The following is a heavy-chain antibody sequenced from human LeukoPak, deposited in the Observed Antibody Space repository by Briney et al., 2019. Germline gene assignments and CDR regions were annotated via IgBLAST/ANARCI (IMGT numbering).Heavy chain of an antibody. CDR2: IYYSGST. J-gene: IGHJ4*02. Sequence: SETLSLTWTVSGHSVSDYYWNWVRQPPGKGLEWIGYIYYSGSTYYNPSLESRVTISIDTSNNQFSLILSPVTAADTAVYYCARGAAASRSCVLFDYWGQGTLVNVSS. CDR3: ARGAAASRSCVLFDY. CDR1: GHSVSDYY. D-gene: IGHD6-13*01. V-gene: IGHV4-59*02.